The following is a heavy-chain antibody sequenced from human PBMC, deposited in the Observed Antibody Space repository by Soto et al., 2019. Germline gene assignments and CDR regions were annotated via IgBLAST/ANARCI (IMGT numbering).Heavy chain of an antibody. J-gene: IGHJ5*02. CDR1: GGPVSSGDYY. Sequence: PSETLSLTCTVPGGPVSSGDYYWSWIRQPPGKGLEWIGYIHYSGSTNYNPSLKSRVSISLDTSKNQFSLRLTSVTAADTAVYYCARIPVDTYMINWFDPWGQGTLVTVSS. CDR2: IHYSGST. V-gene: IGHV4-61*08. D-gene: IGHD5-18*01. CDR3: ARIPVDTYMINWFDP.